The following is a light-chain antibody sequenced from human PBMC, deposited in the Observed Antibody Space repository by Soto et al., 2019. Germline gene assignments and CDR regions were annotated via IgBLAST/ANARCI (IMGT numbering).Light chain of an antibody. CDR1: SSDVGGHNY. V-gene: IGLV2-8*01. Sequence: QSVLTQPPSASGSPGQSVSISCTGTSSDVGGHNYVSWYRQHPGTAPQLLIYEVTKRPSGVPARFSASKSGNTASLTVSGLQAEDEADYYCCSYGGSYNLVFGGGTQLTVL. J-gene: IGLJ2*01. CDR3: CSYGGSYNLV. CDR2: EVT.